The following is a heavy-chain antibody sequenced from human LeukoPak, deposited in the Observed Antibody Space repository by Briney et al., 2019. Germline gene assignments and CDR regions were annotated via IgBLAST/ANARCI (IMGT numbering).Heavy chain of an antibody. V-gene: IGHV1-8*01. CDR3: ARIFDGAAAYDY. J-gene: IGHJ4*02. D-gene: IGHD6-13*01. CDR2: MNPNSGNT. CDR1: GYTFTSYD. Sequence: ASAKVSCKASGYTFTSYDINWVRQATGQGLEWMGWMNPNSGNTGYAQKFQGRVTMTRTRSISRSYMELTSLRSEDTAVYYCARIFDGAAAYDYWGQGRPVTVSA.